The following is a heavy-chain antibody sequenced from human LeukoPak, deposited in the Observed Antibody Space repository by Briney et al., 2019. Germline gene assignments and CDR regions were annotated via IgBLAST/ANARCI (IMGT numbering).Heavy chain of an antibody. CDR3: ARGSRFYDFWSGFHDY. CDR1: GFTFSTYA. CDR2: ISSNSYTI. V-gene: IGHV3-48*01. J-gene: IGHJ4*02. D-gene: IGHD3-3*01. Sequence: PGGSLRLSCAASGFTFSTYAMNWVRQAPGKGLEWISYISSNSYTIYYADPVKGRFTISRDNAKNSLHLQLHSVRTEDTAVYYCARGSRFYDFWSGFHDYWGQGTLVTVSS.